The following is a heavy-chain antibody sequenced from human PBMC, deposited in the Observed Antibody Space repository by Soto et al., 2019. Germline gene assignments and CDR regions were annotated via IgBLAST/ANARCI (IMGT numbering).Heavy chain of an antibody. Sequence: PSETLSLTCTVSGGSISHYYWSWIRQPPGKGLEWIGYIYYSGSANYNPSLKSRVIISVDTSKNQFSLKLSSVTAADTAVYYCASSGYYYGMDVWGQGTTVT. CDR2: IYYSGSA. D-gene: IGHD3-10*01. CDR1: GGSISHYY. CDR3: ASSGYYYGMDV. J-gene: IGHJ6*02. V-gene: IGHV4-59*08.